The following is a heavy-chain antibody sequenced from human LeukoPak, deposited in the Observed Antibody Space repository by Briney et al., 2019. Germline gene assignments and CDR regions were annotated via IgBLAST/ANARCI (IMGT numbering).Heavy chain of an antibody. Sequence: GGSLRLSCAASGFTFSSYWMSWVRQAPGKGLEWVANIKQDGSEEYYVDSVKGRFTISRDNAKNSLYLQMNSLRAEDTAVYYCARGAPYYGSGSYYNVVPGGYYYGMDVWGQGTTVTVSS. CDR1: GFTFSSYW. CDR2: IKQDGSEE. CDR3: ARGAPYYGSGSYYNVVPGGYYYGMDV. D-gene: IGHD3-10*01. V-gene: IGHV3-7*01. J-gene: IGHJ6*02.